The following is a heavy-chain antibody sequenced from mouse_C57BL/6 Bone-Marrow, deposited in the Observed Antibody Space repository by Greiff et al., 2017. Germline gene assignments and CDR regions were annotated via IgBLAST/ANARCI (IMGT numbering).Heavy chain of an antibody. CDR2: IYPTSGRT. D-gene: IGHD4-1*01. CDR3: ARSGTLGRSFDY. J-gene: IGHJ2*01. CDR1: GYTFTSYW. Sequence: QVQLQPGAELVKPGASVKMSCKASGYTFTSYWITWVKQRPGQGLEWIGDIYPTSGRTNYNEKFKSKAILTVDTSSNTAYMQLSSLTPEDSAVFYGARSGTLGRSFDYGGQGTTLTVSS. V-gene: IGHV1-55*01.